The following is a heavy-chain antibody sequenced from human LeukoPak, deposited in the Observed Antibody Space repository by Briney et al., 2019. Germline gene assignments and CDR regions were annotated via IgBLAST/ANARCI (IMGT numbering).Heavy chain of an antibody. CDR2: IIPIFGTA. Sequence: SVKVSCKASGGTFSSYAISWVRQAPGQGLEWMGGIIPIFGTANYAQKFQGRVTITTDESTSTAYMELSSLRAEDTAVYYCARDGEYDSSGYYSYYYYYMDVWGKGTTVTVSS. J-gene: IGHJ6*03. D-gene: IGHD3-22*01. V-gene: IGHV1-69*05. CDR1: GGTFSSYA. CDR3: ARDGEYDSSGYYSYYYYYMDV.